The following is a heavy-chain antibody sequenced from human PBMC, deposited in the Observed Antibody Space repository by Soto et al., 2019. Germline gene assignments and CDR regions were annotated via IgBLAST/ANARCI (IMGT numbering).Heavy chain of an antibody. Sequence: QMQLVQSGPEVKKPGTSVKVSCKASGFTFTTSAVQRVRQARGQRLEWIGWIVVGSGNTNYAQKFQERVTITRDMSTSTAYMELSSLRSEDTAVYYCAAEGGSYYFDYWGQGTLVTVSS. CDR1: GFTFTTSA. CDR2: IVVGSGNT. J-gene: IGHJ4*02. CDR3: AAEGGSYYFDY. V-gene: IGHV1-58*01. D-gene: IGHD1-26*01.